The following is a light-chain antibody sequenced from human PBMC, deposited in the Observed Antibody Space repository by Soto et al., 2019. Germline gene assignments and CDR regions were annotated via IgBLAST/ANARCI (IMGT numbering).Light chain of an antibody. CDR3: QQYDSSPRT. J-gene: IGKJ1*01. V-gene: IGKV3-20*01. CDR2: AAS. Sequence: EIVLTQSPGTLSLSPGETATLSCRASQTGDSRYLAWYQQKRGQAPRLLIYAASSRATGVPDRFSGSGSGTDFTLTISRLEPEDFAVYYCQQYDSSPRTFGQGTKVDIK. CDR1: QTGDSRY.